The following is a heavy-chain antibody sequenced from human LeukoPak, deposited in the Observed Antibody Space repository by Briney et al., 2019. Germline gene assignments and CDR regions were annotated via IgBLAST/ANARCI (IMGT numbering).Heavy chain of an antibody. V-gene: IGHV4-59*01. J-gene: IGHJ4*02. D-gene: IGHD2-15*01. CDR3: AREVGYCSGGSCYSYFDY. CDR1: GGSISSFY. CDR2: MFYSGST. Sequence: SETLSLTCTVSGGSISSFYWSWIRQPPGKGLEWIGYMFYSGSTNYNPSLRGRVTISIDTSKNQFSLKLSSVTAADTAVYYCAREVGYCSGGSCYSYFDYWGQGTLVTVSS.